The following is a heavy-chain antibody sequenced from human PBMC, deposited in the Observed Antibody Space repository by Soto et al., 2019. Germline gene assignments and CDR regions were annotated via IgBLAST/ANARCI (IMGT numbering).Heavy chain of an antibody. CDR2: ISTSGDTT. J-gene: IGHJ3*02. Sequence: EVQLLESGGGVVQPGGSLRVSCAASGFTFSNYAMSWARQAPGKGLEWVSAISTSGDTTYYADSVRGRFTVSRDSSKNTLXXXXXXXXXXXXXXXXXXXXXXXXXXXXXRNDAFDIWGQGTMVTVSS. CDR1: GFTFSNYA. V-gene: IGHV3-23*01. CDR3: XXXXXXXXXXXXRNDAFDI.